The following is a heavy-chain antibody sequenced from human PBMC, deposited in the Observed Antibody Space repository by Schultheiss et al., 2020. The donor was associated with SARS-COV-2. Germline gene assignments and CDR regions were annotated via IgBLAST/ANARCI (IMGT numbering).Heavy chain of an antibody. D-gene: IGHD6-19*01. CDR3: ARHGSSYSSGWSHPYNWFDP. V-gene: IGHV4-39*07. Sequence: SETLSLTCTVSVFSLLRLLSSFFWIRQPPGKGLEWIGSIYYSGSTYYNPSLKSRVTISVDTSKNQFSLKLSSVTAADTAVYYCARHGSSYSSGWSHPYNWFDPWGQGTLVTVSS. CDR1: VFSLLRLLSS. J-gene: IGHJ5*02. CDR2: IYYSGST.